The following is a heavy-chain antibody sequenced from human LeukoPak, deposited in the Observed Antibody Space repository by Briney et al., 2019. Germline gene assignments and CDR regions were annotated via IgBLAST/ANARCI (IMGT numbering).Heavy chain of an antibody. CDR2: MNPNSGNT. CDR3: ARVGIAAAGTGWFDP. D-gene: IGHD6-13*01. V-gene: IGHV1-8*03. J-gene: IGHJ5*02. CDR1: GYTFTDYD. Sequence: GASVKVSCKASGYTFTDYDINWVRQATGQGLEWMGWMNPNSGNTGYAQKFQGRVTITRNTSISTAYMELSSLRSEDTAVYYCARVGIAAAGTGWFDPWGQGTLVTVSS.